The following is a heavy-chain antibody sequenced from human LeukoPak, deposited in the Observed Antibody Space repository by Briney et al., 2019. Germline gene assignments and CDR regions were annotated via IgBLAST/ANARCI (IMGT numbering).Heavy chain of an antibody. CDR1: GVSITDYY. CDR3: ASTPLSDLDI. CDR2: IYYKGYT. V-gene: IGHV4-59*01. J-gene: IGHJ3*02. Sequence: SETLSLTCSVTGVSITDYYWSWIRQPPGKGLEWIGYIYYKGYTNYSPSLKSRVTISMDTSKSQFSLKLRSVTAADTAVYYCASTPLSDLDIWGQGTMVIVSS.